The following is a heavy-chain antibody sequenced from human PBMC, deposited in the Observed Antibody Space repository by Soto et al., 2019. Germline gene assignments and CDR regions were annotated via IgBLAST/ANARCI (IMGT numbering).Heavy chain of an antibody. CDR3: ARRGGSSTSCYLCNWFEP. J-gene: IGHJ5*02. D-gene: IGHD2-2*01. CDR2: ISSSSSYI. V-gene: IGHV3-21*01. Sequence: GGSLRLSCAASGFTFSSYSMNWVRQAPGKGLEWVSSISSSSSYIYYADSVKGRFTISRDNAKNSLYLQMNSLRAEDTAVYYCARRGGSSTSCYLCNWFEPWGQGTLVTVSS. CDR1: GFTFSSYS.